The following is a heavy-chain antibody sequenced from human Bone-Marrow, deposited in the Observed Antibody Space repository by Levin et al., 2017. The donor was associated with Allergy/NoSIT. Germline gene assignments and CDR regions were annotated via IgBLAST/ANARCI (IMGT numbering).Heavy chain of an antibody. CDR2: ISGSGDYTSSADST. Sequence: HSGGSPRLSCAASGFTFRSYAMSWVRQAPGKGLEWVSSISGSGDYTSSADSTYYAASVKGRFTISRDNAKDMLYLQMNSLIPEDAAIYYCAKDPCRTTVTAFDYWGQGTLVNVSS. CDR3: AKDPCRTTVTAFDY. V-gene: IGHV3-23*01. J-gene: IGHJ4*02. CDR1: GFTFRSYA. D-gene: IGHD4-17*01.